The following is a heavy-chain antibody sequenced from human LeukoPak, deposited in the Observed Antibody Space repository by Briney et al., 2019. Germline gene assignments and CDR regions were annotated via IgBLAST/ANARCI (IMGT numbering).Heavy chain of an antibody. CDR3: ARGSGGRRRPSSF. CDR1: GFTVSSNY. Sequence: GGSLRLSCAASGFTVSSNYMSWVRQAPGKGLEWVSVIHSGGSTYYADSVKGRFTISRHNSKNTLYLQMNSLRAEDTAVYYCARGSGGRRRPSSFWGQGTLVTVSS. V-gene: IGHV3-53*04. D-gene: IGHD2-2*01. J-gene: IGHJ4*02. CDR2: IHSGGST.